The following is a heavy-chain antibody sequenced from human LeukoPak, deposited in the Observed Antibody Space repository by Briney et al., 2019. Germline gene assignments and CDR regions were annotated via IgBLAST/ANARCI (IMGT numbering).Heavy chain of an antibody. J-gene: IGHJ3*02. CDR3: ARVSTVTSTHDAFDI. V-gene: IGHV3-11*01. CDR2: ISSSGSTI. D-gene: IGHD4-17*01. CDR1: GFTFSDYY. Sequence: GGSLRLSCAASGFTFSDYYMSWIRQAPGKGLEWVSYISSSGSTIYYADSVKGRFTISRDNAKNSLYLQMNSLRAEDTAVYYCARVSTVTSTHDAFDIWGQGTMVTVSS.